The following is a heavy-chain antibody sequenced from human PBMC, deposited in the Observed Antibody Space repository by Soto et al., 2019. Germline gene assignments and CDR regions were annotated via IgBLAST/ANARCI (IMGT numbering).Heavy chain of an antibody. CDR2: IYYSGST. Sequence: QVQLQESGPGLVKPSETLSLTCTVSGGSISSYYWSWIRQPPGKGLEWIGYIYYSGSTNYNPSLNNXXTXSXXTYKNQLPLKLSSVPAADSAVYYCAREGSGSSIDYWGQGPLVTVSS. D-gene: IGHD1-26*01. CDR1: GGSISSYY. CDR3: AREGSGSSIDY. V-gene: IGHV4-59*01. J-gene: IGHJ4*02.